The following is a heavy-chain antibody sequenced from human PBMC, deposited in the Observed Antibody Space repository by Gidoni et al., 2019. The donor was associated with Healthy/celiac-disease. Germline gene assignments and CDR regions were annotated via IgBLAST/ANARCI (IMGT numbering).Heavy chain of an antibody. J-gene: IGHJ4*02. CDR2: IWYDGSNK. Sequence: QVQLVESGGGVVQPGRSLRLSCAASGLPFISYGMHWVRQAPGKGLGWVAFIWYDGSNKYYADSVKGRFTISRDNSKNTLYLQMNSLRAEDTAVYYCARDHYDFWSGQIDYWGQGTLVTVSS. D-gene: IGHD3-3*01. CDR1: GLPFISYG. V-gene: IGHV3-33*01. CDR3: ARDHYDFWSGQIDY.